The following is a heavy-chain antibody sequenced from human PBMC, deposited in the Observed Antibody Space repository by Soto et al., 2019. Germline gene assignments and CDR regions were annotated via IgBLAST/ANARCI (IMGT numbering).Heavy chain of an antibody. CDR1: GFTFSSYA. CDR3: AREGIPARLSYFMDV. CDR2: ISYDGSNK. Sequence: GGSLRLSCAASGFTFSSYAMHWVRQAPGKGLEWVAVISYDGSNKYYADSVKGRFTISRDNSKNTLYLQMNSLRAEDTAVYYCAREGIPARLSYFMDVCGQGTTVTVSS. D-gene: IGHD6-6*01. V-gene: IGHV3-30-3*01. J-gene: IGHJ6*02.